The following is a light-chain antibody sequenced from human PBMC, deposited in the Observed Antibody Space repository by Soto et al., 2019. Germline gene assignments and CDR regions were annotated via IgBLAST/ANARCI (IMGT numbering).Light chain of an antibody. Sequence: EIVMTQSPATLSVSPGERATLSCRASQSVTSNLAWYQRKPGQAPRLLIYGASTRATGIPARFSGSGSGTEFTLTIRSLQSEDFAVYYCQQYNNWPPRGTFGQGTKVEIK. J-gene: IGKJ1*01. CDR1: QSVTSN. V-gene: IGKV3-15*01. CDR2: GAS. CDR3: QQYNNWPPRGT.